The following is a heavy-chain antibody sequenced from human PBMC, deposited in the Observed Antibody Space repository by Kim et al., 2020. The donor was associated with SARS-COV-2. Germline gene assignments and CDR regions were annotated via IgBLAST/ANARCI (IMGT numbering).Heavy chain of an antibody. Sequence: GGSLRLSCAASGFTFSSYWMSWVRQAPGKGLEWVANIKQDGSEKYYVDSVKGRFTISRDNAKNSLYLQMNSLRAEDTAVYYCARDINPVGYYYDSDDYWGQGTLVTVSS. CDR3: ARDINPVGYYYDSDDY. CDR2: IKQDGSEK. J-gene: IGHJ4*02. V-gene: IGHV3-7*03. D-gene: IGHD3-22*01. CDR1: GFTFSSYW.